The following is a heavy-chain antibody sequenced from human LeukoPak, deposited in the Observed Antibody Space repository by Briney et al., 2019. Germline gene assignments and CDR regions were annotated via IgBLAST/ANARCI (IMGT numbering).Heavy chain of an antibody. V-gene: IGHV3-66*01. CDR2: IYSGGVT. D-gene: IGHD3-22*01. Sequence: PGGSLRLSCAASEFTVSSNYMSWVRQAPGKGLEWVSVIYSGGVTYYADSAKGRFTISRDNSKNTLYLQMNSLRAEDTAVYYCATVQPPYYYGSSGPDAYYWGQGTLVTVSS. CDR3: ATVQPPYYYGSSGPDAYY. CDR1: EFTVSSNY. J-gene: IGHJ4*02.